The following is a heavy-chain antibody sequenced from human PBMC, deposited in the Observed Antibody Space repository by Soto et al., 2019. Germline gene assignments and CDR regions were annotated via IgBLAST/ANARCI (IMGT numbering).Heavy chain of an antibody. D-gene: IGHD4-17*01. CDR1: GGSFSGYY. J-gene: IGHJ4*02. CDR2: ISHSGST. V-gene: IGHV4-34*01. CDR3: ARIDYGDYFSFDY. Sequence: SETLSLTCAVYGGSFSGYYWSWIRQPPGKGLEWIGEISHSGSTNYNPSLKSRVTISVDTSKNQFSLKLSSVTAADTAVYYCARIDYGDYFSFDYWGQGTLVTVSS.